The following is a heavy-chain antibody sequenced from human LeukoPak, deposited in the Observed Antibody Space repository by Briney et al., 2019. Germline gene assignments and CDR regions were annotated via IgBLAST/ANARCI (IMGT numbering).Heavy chain of an antibody. CDR1: GYTFSDYY. D-gene: IGHD3-9*01. J-gene: IGHJ3*02. CDR2: ISPNSVEK. V-gene: IGHV1-2*02. Sequence: GASVKVSCKASGYTFSDYYMHWVRQAPAQGLEWMGWISPNSVEKVYAQKFEGRVTMTRDTSISTAYMELSRLRSDDTAVYYCATKRGMGFDKNAFDIWGQGTMVTVSS. CDR3: ATKRGMGFDKNAFDI.